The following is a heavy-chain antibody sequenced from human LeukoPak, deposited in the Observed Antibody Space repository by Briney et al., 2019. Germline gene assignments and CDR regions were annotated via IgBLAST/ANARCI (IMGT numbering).Heavy chain of an antibody. J-gene: IGHJ6*02. D-gene: IGHD1/OR15-1a*01. CDR3: AKGAGTNYYYYGMDV. CDR1: GFTFDDYA. CDR2: ISWNSGSI. Sequence: GGSLRLSCAASGFTFDDYAMHWVRQAPGKGLEWVSGISWNSGSIGYADPVKGRFTISRDNAKNSLYLQMNSLRAEDTALYYCAKGAGTNYYYYGMDVWGQGTTVTVSS. V-gene: IGHV3-9*01.